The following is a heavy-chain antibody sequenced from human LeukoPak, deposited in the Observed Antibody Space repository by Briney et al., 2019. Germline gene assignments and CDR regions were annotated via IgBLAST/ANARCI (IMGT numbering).Heavy chain of an antibody. CDR3: ARPGGMTYFDY. D-gene: IGHD6-13*01. CDR1: GGSISGSSYY. Sequence: SETLSLTCTVSGGSISGSSYYWGWIRQPPGKGLEWIGSIYYSGSTYYNPSLKSRVTISVDTSKNQFSLKLSSVTAADTAVYYCARPGGMTYFDYWGQGTLVTVSS. CDR2: IYYSGST. V-gene: IGHV4-39*01. J-gene: IGHJ4*02.